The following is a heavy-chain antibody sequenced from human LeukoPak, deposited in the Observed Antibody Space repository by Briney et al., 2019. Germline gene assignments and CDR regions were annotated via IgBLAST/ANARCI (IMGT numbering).Heavy chain of an antibody. Sequence: KPSETLSLTCAVYGGSFSGYYWSWIRQPPGKGLEWIGEINHSGSTNYNPSLKSRVTISVDTSKNQFSLKLSCVTAADTAVYYCARGRLKQWLVRYADYYYGMDVWGQGTTVTVSS. V-gene: IGHV4-34*01. CDR1: GGSFSGYY. D-gene: IGHD6-19*01. CDR2: INHSGST. J-gene: IGHJ6*02. CDR3: ARGRLKQWLVRYADYYYGMDV.